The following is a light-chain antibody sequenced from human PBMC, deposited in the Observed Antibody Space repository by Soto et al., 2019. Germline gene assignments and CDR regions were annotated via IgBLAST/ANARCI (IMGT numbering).Light chain of an antibody. V-gene: IGKV1-33*01. J-gene: IGKJ2*01. CDR1: QDITKY. Sequence: DIQMTQSPSSLSASVGDRVTITCQASQDITKYLSWFQQKPGKVPKLLIYDASELETGVPSRFSGSGSGTDFAFTISSLQPEDIATYYCQHYDNLPYTVGQGTKLEMK. CDR3: QHYDNLPYT. CDR2: DAS.